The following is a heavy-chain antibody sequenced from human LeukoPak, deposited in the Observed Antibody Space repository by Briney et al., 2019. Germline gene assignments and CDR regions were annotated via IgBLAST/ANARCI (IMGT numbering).Heavy chain of an antibody. V-gene: IGHV3-23*01. Sequence: PGGSLRLSCAASGFIFSNYAMSWVRQAPGKGLDWVSTISGSGASTYYQDSVKGRFTISRDNSEDTLYLQMNSLTAEDTAVYFCAKAVGSGWYPYYFDYWGQGTLVAVSS. CDR3: AKAVGSGWYPYYFDY. CDR1: GFIFSNYA. CDR2: ISGSGAST. J-gene: IGHJ4*02. D-gene: IGHD6-19*01.